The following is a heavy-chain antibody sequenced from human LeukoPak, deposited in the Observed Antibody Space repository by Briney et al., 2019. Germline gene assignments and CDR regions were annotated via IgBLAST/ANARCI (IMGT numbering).Heavy chain of an antibody. D-gene: IGHD3-22*01. J-gene: IGHJ4*02. CDR1: GYTFTSYG. Sequence: ASVKFSCKASGYTFTSYGISWVRQAPGQGLEWMGWISAYNGNTNYAQKLQGRVTMTTDTSTSTAYMELRSLRSDDTAVYYCARDFGRVYYYDSSGYWPDYWGQGTLVTVSS. CDR2: ISAYNGNT. V-gene: IGHV1-18*01. CDR3: ARDFGRVYYYDSSGYWPDY.